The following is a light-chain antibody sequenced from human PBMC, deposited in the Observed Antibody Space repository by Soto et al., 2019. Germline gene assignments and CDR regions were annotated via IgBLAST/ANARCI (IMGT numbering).Light chain of an antibody. Sequence: DIQMTQSPSSLSASVGDRVTITCRASQGISNYIAWDQQKPGKAPKLLIDAESTLQSGVPSRFSGSGSGTDFTLTINSLQPEDVATYSCQKYSSVSLFGPGTKVDIK. CDR3: QKYSSVSL. J-gene: IGKJ3*01. CDR1: QGISNY. V-gene: IGKV1-27*01. CDR2: AES.